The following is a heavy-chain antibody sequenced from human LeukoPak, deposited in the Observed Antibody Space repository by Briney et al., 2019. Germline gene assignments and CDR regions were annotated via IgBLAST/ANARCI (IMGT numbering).Heavy chain of an antibody. D-gene: IGHD2-2*01. V-gene: IGHV4-39*01. CDR1: GGSFSGYY. J-gene: IGHJ4*02. CDR3: ARLDCSSNSCYEFFQHFYFDN. CDR2: IYYSGST. Sequence: SETLSLTCAVYGGSFSGYYWGWIRQPPGKGLEWVGSIYYSGSTYYNPSLKSRVTISVDTSKNQFSLKLSSVTAADTAVYYCARLDCSSNSCYEFFQHFYFDNWGQGTLVTVSS.